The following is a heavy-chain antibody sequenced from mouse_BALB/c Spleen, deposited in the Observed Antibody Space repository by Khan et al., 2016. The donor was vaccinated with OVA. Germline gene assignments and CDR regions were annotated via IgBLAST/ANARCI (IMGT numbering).Heavy chain of an antibody. CDR3: TRWSDYYSMDY. CDR2: IYPSDSYT. J-gene: IGHJ4*01. CDR1: GYTFTNYW. Sequence: QVQLQQSGAELVRPGASVKLSCKASGYTFTNYWINWVKLRPGQGLEWIGNIYPSDSYTNYNQKFKDTATLTVDKSSSTAYMHLSSPTSEDSAVYYCTRWSDYYSMDYWGQGTSVTVSS. V-gene: IGHV1-69*02.